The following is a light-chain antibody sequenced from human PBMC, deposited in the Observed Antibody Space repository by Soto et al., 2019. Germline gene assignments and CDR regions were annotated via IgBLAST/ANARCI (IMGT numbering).Light chain of an antibody. CDR3: QHYVSPPIT. Sequence: EIVLTQSPGTLSLSPGERATLSCRASQSVTSNYLAWYQQKPGQAPRLLVYGASSRATGISDRFSGSGSGTDFTLTISRLEPEDFAVYYCQHYVSPPITFG. CDR2: GAS. V-gene: IGKV3-20*01. J-gene: IGKJ5*01. CDR1: QSVTSNY.